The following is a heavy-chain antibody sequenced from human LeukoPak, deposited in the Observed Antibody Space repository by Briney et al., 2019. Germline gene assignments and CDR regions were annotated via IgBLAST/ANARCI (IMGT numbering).Heavy chain of an antibody. CDR3: ARRDYYGSGSYNWFDP. J-gene: IGHJ5*02. CDR2: IYPGDSDT. CDR1: GYSFTSYW. Sequence: GESLKISCKGSGYSFTSYWIGWVRQVPGKGLEWMGIIYPGDSDTRYSPSFQGQVTISADKSISTAYLQWSSLKASDTAMYYCARRDYYGSGSYNWFDPWGQGTLVTVSS. D-gene: IGHD3-10*01. V-gene: IGHV5-51*01.